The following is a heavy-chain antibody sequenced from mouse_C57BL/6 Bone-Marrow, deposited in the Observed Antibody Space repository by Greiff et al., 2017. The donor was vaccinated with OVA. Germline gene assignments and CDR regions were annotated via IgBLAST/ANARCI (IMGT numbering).Heavy chain of an antibody. D-gene: IGHD2-4*01. CDR3: ARSKRIYDYHFDY. V-gene: IGHV14-3*01. CDR1: GFNIKNTY. Sequence: VQLKESVAELVRPGASVKLSCTASGFNIKNTYMHWVKQRPEQGLEWIGRIDPANGNTKYAPKFQGKATITADTSSNTAYLQLSSLTSEDTAIYYCARSKRIYDYHFDYWGQGTTLTVSS. J-gene: IGHJ2*01. CDR2: IDPANGNT.